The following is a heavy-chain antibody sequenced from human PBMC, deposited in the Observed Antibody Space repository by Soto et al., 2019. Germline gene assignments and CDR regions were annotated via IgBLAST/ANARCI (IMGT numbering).Heavy chain of an antibody. CDR1: GYSISSGYY. Sequence: SETLSLTCAVSGYSISSGYYWGWLRQPPGKGLEWIGSIYHGGSTYYNPSLNSRVTLSIDMTNNHVSLILNSVTAADTAVYYCARVTSVLGSEGAYAGSWFDPWGQGTLVTVSS. J-gene: IGHJ5*02. CDR2: IYHGGST. V-gene: IGHV4-38-2*01. CDR3: ARVTSVLGSEGAYAGSWFDP. D-gene: IGHD5-12*01.